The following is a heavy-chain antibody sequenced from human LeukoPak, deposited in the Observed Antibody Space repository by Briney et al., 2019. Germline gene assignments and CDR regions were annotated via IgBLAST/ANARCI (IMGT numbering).Heavy chain of an antibody. Sequence: QPGGSLRLSCAASGFTLSDFWMSWVRQAPGKGLEWVSAISGSGGSTYYADSVKGRFTISRDNSKNTLYLQMNSLRAEDTAVYYCAKVRFEYDFWSGPYYFDYWGQGTLVTVSS. D-gene: IGHD3-3*01. CDR1: GFTLSDFW. CDR3: AKVRFEYDFWSGPYYFDY. V-gene: IGHV3-23*01. J-gene: IGHJ4*02. CDR2: ISGSGGST.